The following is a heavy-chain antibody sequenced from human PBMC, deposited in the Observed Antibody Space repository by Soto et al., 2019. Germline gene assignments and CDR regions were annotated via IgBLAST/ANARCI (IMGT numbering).Heavy chain of an antibody. Sequence: ASVKVSCKVSGYTLTELSMHWVRQAPGKGLEWMGGFDPEDGETIYAQKFQGRVTMTEDTSTDTAYMELSSLRSEDTAVYYCATGSSIMITFGGVIVTNFDYWGQGTLVTVSS. J-gene: IGHJ4*02. CDR2: FDPEDGET. D-gene: IGHD3-16*02. CDR1: GYTLTELS. V-gene: IGHV1-24*01. CDR3: ATGSSIMITFGGVIVTNFDY.